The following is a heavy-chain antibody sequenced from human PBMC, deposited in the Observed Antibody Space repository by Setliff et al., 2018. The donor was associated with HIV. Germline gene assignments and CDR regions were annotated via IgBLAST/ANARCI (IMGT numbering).Heavy chain of an antibody. CDR1: GYTFTGYY. CDR2: INPNSGGT. Sequence: ASVKVSCKASGYTFTGYYMHWVRQAPGQGLEWMGRINPNSGGTKYAQKFQGRVTMTRDTSISTAYMELSSLRSEDTAVYYCARPDSRWYARGRDPLYGLDVWGQGTTVTVSS. D-gene: IGHD6-13*01. CDR3: ARPDSRWYARGRDPLYGLDV. V-gene: IGHV1-2*06. J-gene: IGHJ6*02.